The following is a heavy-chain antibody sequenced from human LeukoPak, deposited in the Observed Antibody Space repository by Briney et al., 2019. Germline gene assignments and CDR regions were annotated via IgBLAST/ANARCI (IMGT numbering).Heavy chain of an antibody. CDR3: TTDPPYYYYDSSGYYYGRFDY. V-gene: IGHV3-74*01. Sequence: GGSLRLSCAASGFTFSSYWMHWVRQARGKGLVWVSRISTDGFSTIYADSVKGRFTISRDNAKNTLYLQMNSLKTEDTAVYYCTTDPPYYYYDSSGYYYGRFDYWGQGTLVTVSS. J-gene: IGHJ4*02. CDR1: GFTFSSYW. D-gene: IGHD3-22*01. CDR2: ISTDGFST.